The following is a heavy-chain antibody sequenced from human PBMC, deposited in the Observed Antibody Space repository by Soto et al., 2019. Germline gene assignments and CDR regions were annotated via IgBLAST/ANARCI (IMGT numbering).Heavy chain of an antibody. D-gene: IGHD4-17*01. CDR2: IWYDGIDK. J-gene: IGHJ6*02. CDR1: GFTFSTYG. V-gene: IGHV3-33*01. CDR3: ARAAVTDYQYHGMDV. Sequence: GGSLRLSCAASGFTFSTYGMHWVRQAPGKGLEWVAAIWYDGIDKYYAASVKGRFTISRDNSMNTVYLQMSSLRADDTAVYYCARAAVTDYQYHGMDVWGQGTTVTVSS.